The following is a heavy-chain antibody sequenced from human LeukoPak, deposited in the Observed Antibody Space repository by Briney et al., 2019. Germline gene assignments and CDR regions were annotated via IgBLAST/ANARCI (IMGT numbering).Heavy chain of an antibody. V-gene: IGHV4-31*03. CDR3: ARAASDDWLLSGLNWFDP. Sequence: SQTLSLTCTVSGGSISSGGYYWSWLRQHPGKGLEWIGYIYYSGSTYYNPSLKSRVTMSVDTSKNQFSLKLSSVTAADTAVYYCARAASDDWLLSGLNWFDPWGQGTLVTVSS. D-gene: IGHD3-9*01. J-gene: IGHJ5*02. CDR2: IYYSGST. CDR1: GGSISSGGYY.